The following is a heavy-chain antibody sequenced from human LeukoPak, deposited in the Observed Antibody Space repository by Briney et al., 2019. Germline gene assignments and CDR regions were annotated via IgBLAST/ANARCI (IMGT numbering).Heavy chain of an antibody. J-gene: IGHJ3*02. CDR1: GFPVRNHY. CDR3: ASRPYTGYDNAFDI. V-gene: IGHV3-66*01. CDR2: IYSGDST. Sequence: GGPLRLSCGPSGFPVRNHYMIGVRQAPGKVVVWVSIIYSGDSTYYADSVKGRFSISRDNSKNTLYLQMKSLRAEDTAVYYCASRPYTGYDNAFDIWGQGTMVIVSS. D-gene: IGHD5-12*01.